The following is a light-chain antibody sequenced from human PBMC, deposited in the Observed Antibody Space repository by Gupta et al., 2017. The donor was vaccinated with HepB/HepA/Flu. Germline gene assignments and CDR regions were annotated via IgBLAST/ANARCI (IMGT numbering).Light chain of an antibody. V-gene: IGLV2-23*02. CDR1: SSDVGSYNL. J-gene: IGLJ2*01. CDR3: CSSAGSSSFVV. CDR2: EVS. Sequence: QSALTQPASVSGSPGQSITISCTGTSSDVGSYNLVSCYQQHPGKAPKLMIYEVSNRPSGVSNHFFGAKSGNTASLPISAVQADDEADYYCCSSAGSSSFVVFGGGTKLTVL.